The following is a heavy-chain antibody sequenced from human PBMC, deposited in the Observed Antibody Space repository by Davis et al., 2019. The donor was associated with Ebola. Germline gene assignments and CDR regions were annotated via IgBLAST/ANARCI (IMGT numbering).Heavy chain of an antibody. J-gene: IGHJ6*02. V-gene: IGHV3-23*01. CDR3: AKDVGIYSNYYYYGMDV. Sequence: AGSLTLSCAASGFTFSSYAMSWVRQAPGKGLEWVSAISGSGGSTYYAGFVKGRFTISRDNSKNTLFLQMNSLRAEDTAVYYCAKDVGIYSNYYYYGMDVWGQGTTVTVSS. D-gene: IGHD4-11*01. CDR1: GFTFSSYA. CDR2: ISGSGGST.